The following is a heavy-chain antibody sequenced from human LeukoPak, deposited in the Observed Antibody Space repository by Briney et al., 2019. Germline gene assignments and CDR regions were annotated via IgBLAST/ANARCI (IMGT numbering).Heavy chain of an antibody. CDR1: GFTFSSYG. D-gene: IGHD3-10*01. J-gene: IGHJ4*02. V-gene: IGHV3-33*01. CDR2: IWYDGSNK. CDR3: ARGGSFVEY. Sequence: GGSLRLSCAASGFTFSSYGMHWVRQAPGKGLEWVAVIWYDGSNKYYADSVKGRFTVSRDNAKNSLYLQVSSLRAEDTAVYYCARGGSFVEYWGQGTLVIVSS.